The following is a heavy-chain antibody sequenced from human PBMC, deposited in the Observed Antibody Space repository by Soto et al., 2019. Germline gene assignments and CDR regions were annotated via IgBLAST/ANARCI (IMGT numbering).Heavy chain of an antibody. Sequence: GGSLRLSCAASGFIFRSYGMHWVRQAPGKGLEWVAVIWYDGSNENYADSVKGRFTISRDNSKNTLYLQMNSLRAEDTAVYYCAKGLSGSYSGSFDYWGQGTLVTVSS. J-gene: IGHJ4*02. CDR2: IWYDGSNE. CDR1: GFIFRSYG. D-gene: IGHD1-26*01. V-gene: IGHV3-33*06. CDR3: AKGLSGSYSGSFDY.